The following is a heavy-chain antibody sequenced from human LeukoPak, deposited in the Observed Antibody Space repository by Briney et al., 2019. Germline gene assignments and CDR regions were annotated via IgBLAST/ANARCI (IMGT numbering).Heavy chain of an antibody. J-gene: IGHJ4*02. Sequence: GGSLRLSCAASGFTFSSYAMHWVRQAPGKGLEWVAVISYDGSNKYYADSVKGRFTISRDNSKNTLYLQMNSLRAEDTAVYYCAREGWNDYIDYWGQGTLVTVSS. D-gene: IGHD1-1*01. V-gene: IGHV3-30-3*01. CDR3: AREGWNDYIDY. CDR1: GFTFSSYA. CDR2: ISYDGSNK.